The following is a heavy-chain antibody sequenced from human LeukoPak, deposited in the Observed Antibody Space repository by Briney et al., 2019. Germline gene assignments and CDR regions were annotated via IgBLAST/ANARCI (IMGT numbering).Heavy chain of an antibody. D-gene: IGHD3-9*01. Sequence: PGGSLRLSCAASGFTFSSYGMPWVRQAPGKGLEWVAVIWYDGSNKYYADSVKGRFTISRDNSKNTLYLQMNSLRAEDTAVYYCARFDYPVYYYGMDVWGQGTTITVSS. CDR1: GFTFSSYG. CDR3: ARFDYPVYYYGMDV. J-gene: IGHJ6*02. V-gene: IGHV3-33*01. CDR2: IWYDGSNK.